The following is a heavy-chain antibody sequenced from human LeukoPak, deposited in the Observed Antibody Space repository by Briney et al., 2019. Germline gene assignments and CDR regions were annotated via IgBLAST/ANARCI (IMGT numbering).Heavy chain of an antibody. CDR1: GFTFSSYS. CDR3: ARDFPYNRETRDYPLVHFDY. D-gene: IGHD4-17*01. Sequence: GGSLRLSCAASGFTFSSYSMNWVRQAPGKGLEWVSSISSSSSYIYYADSVKGRFTISRDNAKNSLYLQMNSLRAEDTAVYYCARDFPYNRETRDYPLVHFDYWGQGTLVTVSS. J-gene: IGHJ4*02. V-gene: IGHV3-21*01. CDR2: ISSSSSYI.